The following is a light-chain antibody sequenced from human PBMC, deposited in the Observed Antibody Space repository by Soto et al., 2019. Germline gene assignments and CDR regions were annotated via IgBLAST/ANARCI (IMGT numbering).Light chain of an antibody. CDR2: DAS. V-gene: IGKV1-5*01. CDR1: QSISSW. J-gene: IGKJ1*01. CDR3: QEYKRYSRT. Sequence: DIQMTEAPSTLSASVGDRVTITCRASQSISSWLAWYQQKPGKAPKLLIYDASSLESGVPSRVSRSGSGKEFTLTIDSLQPDDFATYYSQEYKRYSRTSGQGQKVDI.